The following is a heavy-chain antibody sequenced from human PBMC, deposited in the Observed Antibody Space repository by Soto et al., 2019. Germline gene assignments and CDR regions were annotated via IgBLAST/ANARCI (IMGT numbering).Heavy chain of an antibody. CDR3: ARTALGWLDP. Sequence: SETLSLTCSVSGASISSYYWSWIRQPPGKGLEWIGYIFYSGSSGSTNYNPSLKSRVTISVDTSKNQFSLKLSSVTAADTAVYYCARTALGWLDPWGQGTLVTVSS. D-gene: IGHD2-21*02. CDR1: GASISSYY. CDR2: IFYSGSSGST. J-gene: IGHJ5*02. V-gene: IGHV4-59*01.